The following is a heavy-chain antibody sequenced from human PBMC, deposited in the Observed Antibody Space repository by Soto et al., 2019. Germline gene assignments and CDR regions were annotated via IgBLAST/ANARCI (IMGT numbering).Heavy chain of an antibody. V-gene: IGHV1-69*11. Sequence: QVQLVQSGAEVKKPGSSVKVSCKASGGTFSSYAISWVRQAPGQGLEWMGGIIPILGTANYAQKFQGRVTITADESTSTAYMELSSLRSEDTAVYYCASSLRFLEWSGWFDPWGQGTLVTVSS. J-gene: IGHJ5*02. CDR3: ASSLRFLEWSGWFDP. CDR1: GGTFSSYA. D-gene: IGHD3-3*01. CDR2: IIPILGTA.